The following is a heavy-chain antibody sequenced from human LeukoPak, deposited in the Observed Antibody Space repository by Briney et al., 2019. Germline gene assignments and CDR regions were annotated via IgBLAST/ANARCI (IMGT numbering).Heavy chain of an antibody. Sequence: GGSLRLSCGASGFTLSSYGMHWVRQAPGKGLEWVAVIWYDGSNKYYADSVKGRFTISRDNSKNTLYLQMNSLRAEDTAVYYCARGAGYCSGGSCYFQFFDYWGQGTLVTVSS. CDR1: GFTLSSYG. V-gene: IGHV3-33*01. CDR3: ARGAGYCSGGSCYFQFFDY. J-gene: IGHJ4*02. D-gene: IGHD2-15*01. CDR2: IWYDGSNK.